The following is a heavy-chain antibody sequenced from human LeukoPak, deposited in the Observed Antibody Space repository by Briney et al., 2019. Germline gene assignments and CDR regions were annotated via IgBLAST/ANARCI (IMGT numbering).Heavy chain of an antibody. J-gene: IGHJ4*02. CDR1: GGSISSGSHY. CDR2: IYTSGST. D-gene: IGHD6-19*01. CDR3: ARASFEAVAGTLFDY. V-gene: IGHV4-61*02. Sequence: SETLSLTCTVSGGSISSGSHYWSWIRQPAGKGLEWIGRIYTSGSTNYNPSLKSRVTISVDTSKNQFSLKLSSVTAADTAVYYCARASFEAVAGTLFDYWGQGTLVTVSS.